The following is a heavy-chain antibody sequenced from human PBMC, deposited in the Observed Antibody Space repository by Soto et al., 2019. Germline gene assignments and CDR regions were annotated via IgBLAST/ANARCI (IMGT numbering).Heavy chain of an antibody. D-gene: IGHD3-3*01. V-gene: IGHV3-33*01. CDR1: GFTFSSYG. CDR3: ARDKPYYDFWSGPLYYYYGMDV. Sequence: GGSLRLSCAASGFTFSSYGMHWVRQAPGKGLEWVAVIWYDGSNKYYADSVKGRFTISRDNSKNTLYLQMNSLRAEDTAVYYCARDKPYYDFWSGPLYYYYGMDVWGQGTTVTVSS. CDR2: IWYDGSNK. J-gene: IGHJ6*02.